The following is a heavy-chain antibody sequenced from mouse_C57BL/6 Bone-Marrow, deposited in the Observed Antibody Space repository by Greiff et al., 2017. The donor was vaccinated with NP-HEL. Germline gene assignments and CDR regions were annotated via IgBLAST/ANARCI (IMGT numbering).Heavy chain of an antibody. CDR2: IYPSDGSP. J-gene: IGHJ3*01. D-gene: IGHD2-5*01. CDR1: GYTFTSYD. CDR3: ARGDSNSFAY. V-gene: IGHV1-85*01. Sequence: QVQLQQSGPELVKPGASVKLSCKASGYTFTSYDINWVKQRPGPGLEWIGWIYPSDGSPKYNEKFKGKATLTVDPSSSTAYMELHSLTSEDSAVYFCARGDSNSFAYWGQGTLVTVSA.